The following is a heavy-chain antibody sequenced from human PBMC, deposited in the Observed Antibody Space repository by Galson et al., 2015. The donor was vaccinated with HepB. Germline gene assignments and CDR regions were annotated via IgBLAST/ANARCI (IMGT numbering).Heavy chain of an antibody. Sequence: SETLSLTCTVSGGSISSSSYYWGWIRQPPGKGLEWIGSIYYSGSTYYNPSLKSRVTISVDTSKNQFSLKLSSVTAADTAVYYCAREPLMITFGGVIEYYFDYWGQGTLVTVSS. CDR2: IYYSGST. V-gene: IGHV4-39*01. J-gene: IGHJ4*02. CDR1: GGSISSSSYY. D-gene: IGHD3-16*01. CDR3: AREPLMITFGGVIEYYFDY.